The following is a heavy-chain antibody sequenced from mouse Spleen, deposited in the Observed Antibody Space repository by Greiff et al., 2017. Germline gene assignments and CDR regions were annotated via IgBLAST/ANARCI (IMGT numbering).Heavy chain of an antibody. CDR3: TRREVITTDLYYAMDY. J-gene: IGHJ4*01. D-gene: IGHD2-4*01. Sequence: EVHLVESGGGLVQPGGSMKLSCVASGFTFSNYWMNWVRQSPEKGLEWVAEIRLKSNNYATHYAESVKGRFTISRDDSKSSVYLQMNNLRAEDTGIYYCTRREVITTDLYYAMDYWGQGTSVTVSS. CDR2: IRLKSNNYAT. CDR1: GFTFSNYW. V-gene: IGHV6-6*02.